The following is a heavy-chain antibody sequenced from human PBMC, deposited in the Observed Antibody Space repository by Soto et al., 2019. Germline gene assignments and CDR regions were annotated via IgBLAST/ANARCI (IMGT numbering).Heavy chain of an antibody. D-gene: IGHD3-9*01. CDR2: ISAYNGNT. Sequence: ASVKVSCKASGYTFTSYGISWVRQAPGQGLEWMGWISAYNGNTNYAQKLQGRVTMTTDTSTSTAYMELRSLRSDDTAVYYCARIPGLRYFDWLLESYYFDYWGQGTLVTVPS. CDR3: ARIPGLRYFDWLLESYYFDY. CDR1: GYTFTSYG. J-gene: IGHJ4*02. V-gene: IGHV1-18*01.